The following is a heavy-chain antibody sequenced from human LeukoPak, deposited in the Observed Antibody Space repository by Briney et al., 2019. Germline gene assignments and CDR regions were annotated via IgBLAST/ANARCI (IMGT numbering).Heavy chain of an antibody. CDR2: IYYSGNT. J-gene: IGHJ5*02. Sequence: SETLSLTCTVSGVSISSSNSYWGWIRQPPGTGLEWIGSIYYSGNTYYNASLKSRVTISVDTSKNQFSLKLTSVTAADTAVYYCARRGGRYFDWLHRWWNNWFDPWGQGTLVTVSS. V-gene: IGHV4-39*01. CDR1: GVSISSSNSY. CDR3: ARRGGRYFDWLHRWWNNWFDP. D-gene: IGHD3-9*01.